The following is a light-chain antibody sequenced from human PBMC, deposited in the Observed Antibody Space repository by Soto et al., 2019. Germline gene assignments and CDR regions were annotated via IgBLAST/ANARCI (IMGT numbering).Light chain of an antibody. CDR1: QSVSSSY. Sequence: EIVLTQSPGALSLSPGERATLSCRASQSVSSSYLAWYQQKHGQAPRLLIYGASSRATGIPDRFSGSGSGTDFTLTISRLEPEEFAVYYSQQYGSSPRLTFGGGTKAEIK. CDR3: QQYGSSPRLT. V-gene: IGKV3-20*01. CDR2: GAS. J-gene: IGKJ4*01.